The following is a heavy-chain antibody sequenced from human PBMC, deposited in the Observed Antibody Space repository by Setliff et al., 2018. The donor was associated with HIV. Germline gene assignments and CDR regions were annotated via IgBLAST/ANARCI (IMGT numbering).Heavy chain of an antibody. J-gene: IGHJ6*03. D-gene: IGHD1-26*01. CDR2: VYYTGST. V-gene: IGHV4-59*08. Sequence: SETCLTCIVSGGSIGSYYWSWIRQSPGKGLEWIGYVYYTGSTNYNPSLKSRVTIGVDTSKNQFSLKLTSVTAADAAVYYCARRRPPPSGLYSAYYMDVWGTGTTVTVSS. CDR3: ARRRPPPSGLYSAYYMDV. CDR1: GGSIGSYY.